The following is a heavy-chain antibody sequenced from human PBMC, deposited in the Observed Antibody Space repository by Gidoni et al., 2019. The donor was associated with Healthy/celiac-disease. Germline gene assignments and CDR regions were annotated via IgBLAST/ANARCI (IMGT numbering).Heavy chain of an antibody. CDR2: IYWDDDK. D-gene: IGHD6-19*01. J-gene: IGHJ6*02. Sequence: QITLKESGPTLVKPTQTLTLTCTFSGFSLSTSGVGVGWIRQPPGKALEWLALIYWDDDKRYSPSLKSRLTITKDTSKNQVVLTMTNMDPVDTATYYCAHVQWPDSYYYYYGMDVWGQGTTVTVSS. V-gene: IGHV2-5*02. CDR1: GFSLSTSGVG. CDR3: AHVQWPDSYYYYYGMDV.